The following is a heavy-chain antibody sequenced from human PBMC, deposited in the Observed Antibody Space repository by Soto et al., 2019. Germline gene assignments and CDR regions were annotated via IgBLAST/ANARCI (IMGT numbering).Heavy chain of an antibody. V-gene: IGHV3-23*01. Sequence: GGSLRLSCAASGFTFSSYAMSWVRQAPGKGLEWVSAISGSGGSTYYADSVKGRFTISRDNSKSTLYLQMNSLRAEDTAVYYCAKAGTPGYCSGGSCYVYFDYWGQGTLVTVSS. CDR2: ISGSGGST. J-gene: IGHJ4*02. D-gene: IGHD2-15*01. CDR3: AKAGTPGYCSGGSCYVYFDY. CDR1: GFTFSSYA.